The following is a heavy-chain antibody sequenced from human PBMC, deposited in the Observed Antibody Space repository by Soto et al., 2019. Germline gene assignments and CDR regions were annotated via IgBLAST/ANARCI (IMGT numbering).Heavy chain of an antibody. Sequence: QVQLVESGGGVVQPGRSLRLSCAASGFTFSSYGMHWVRQAPGKGLEWVAVISYDGTSTDFADSEKGRFTISRDNSKNTLDLEMNSLRAEDTAVYYCAKDLGGGWIPDYFDHWGQGTLVTVSS. D-gene: IGHD3-16*01. V-gene: IGHV3-30*18. J-gene: IGHJ4*02. CDR2: ISYDGTST. CDR1: GFTFSSYG. CDR3: AKDLGGGWIPDYFDH.